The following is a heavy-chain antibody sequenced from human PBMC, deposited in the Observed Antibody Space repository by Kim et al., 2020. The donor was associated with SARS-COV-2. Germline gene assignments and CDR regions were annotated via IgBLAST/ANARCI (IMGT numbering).Heavy chain of an antibody. V-gene: IGHV6-1*01. Sequence: SQTLSLTCAISGDSVSSNSAAWNWIRQSPSRGLEWLGRTYYRSKWYNDYAVSVKSRITINPDTSKNQFSLQLNSVTPEDTAVYYCARRGGLYCSGGSCYSGPIDYWGQGTLVTVSS. CDR1: GDSVSSNSAA. CDR2: TYYRSKWYN. D-gene: IGHD2-15*01. CDR3: ARRGGLYCSGGSCYSGPIDY. J-gene: IGHJ4*02.